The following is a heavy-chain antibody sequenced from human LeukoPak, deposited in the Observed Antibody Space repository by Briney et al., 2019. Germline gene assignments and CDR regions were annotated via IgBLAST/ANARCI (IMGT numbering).Heavy chain of an antibody. J-gene: IGHJ6*02. CDR2: ISWNSGSI. CDR1: GFTFDDYA. CDR3: AKDGGSSIYYYGMDV. D-gene: IGHD6-6*01. Sequence: PGGSLRLSCAASGFTFDDYAMHWVRQAPGKGLEWVSGISWNSGSIGYADSVKGRFTISRDNAKNSLYLQMNSLRAEDTALYYCAKDGGSSIYYYGMDVWGQGTTVTVSS. V-gene: IGHV3-9*01.